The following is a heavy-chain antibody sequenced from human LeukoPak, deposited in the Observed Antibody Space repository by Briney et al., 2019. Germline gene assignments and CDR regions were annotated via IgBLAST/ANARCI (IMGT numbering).Heavy chain of an antibody. V-gene: IGHV4-59*01. Sequence: SETLSLTCTVSGGSFEHYFWSWIRQPPGKGLEWIGYVYYSGSTDYSPSLKSRLTISADTSKNQFSRKLNSVTAADTAVYYCASHRRSHGSEYWGQGTLVTVSS. D-gene: IGHD3-10*01. CDR3: ASHRRSHGSEY. CDR2: VYYSGST. J-gene: IGHJ4*02. CDR1: GGSFEHYF.